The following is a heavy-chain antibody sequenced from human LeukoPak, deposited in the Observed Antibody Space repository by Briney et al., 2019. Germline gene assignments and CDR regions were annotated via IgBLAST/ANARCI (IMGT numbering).Heavy chain of an antibody. D-gene: IGHD3-10*01. CDR2: VYQSGHA. V-gene: IGHV4-38-2*02. Sequence: PSETLSLTCKVSNYSVRSDLHWSWIRQSPGRGLEWIASVYQSGHAYYSPSLKSRVLISFDTSKKELSLKINSVTATDTALYYCASLRFGDPYFDLWGQGTQVTVSS. J-gene: IGHJ4*02. CDR3: ASLRFGDPYFDL. CDR1: NYSVRSDLH.